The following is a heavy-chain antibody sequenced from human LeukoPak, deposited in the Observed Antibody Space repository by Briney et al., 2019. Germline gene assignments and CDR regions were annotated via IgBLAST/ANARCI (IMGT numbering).Heavy chain of an antibody. D-gene: IGHD3-3*01. CDR1: GGSISRGDYY. CDR3: ARFSTIFGVGY. Sequence: PSQNLSLNCTVSGGSISRGDYYWRWIRRPPGKGLEWIGYIYYSGSTYYNPSLKSRVTISVDTSKNQFSLKLSSVTAADTAVYYCARFSTIFGVGYWGQGTLVTVSS. CDR2: IYYSGST. J-gene: IGHJ4*02. V-gene: IGHV4-30-4*08.